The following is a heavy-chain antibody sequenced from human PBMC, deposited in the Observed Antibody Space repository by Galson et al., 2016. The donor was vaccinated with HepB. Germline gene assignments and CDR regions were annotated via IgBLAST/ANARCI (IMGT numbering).Heavy chain of an antibody. CDR3: ARRAYFYDSKGHYYSYGMDV. D-gene: IGHD3-22*01. J-gene: IGHJ6*02. CDR1: EYSFTGYW. CDR2: VFPGDSDT. Sequence: QSGAEVKKPGESLKISCQGFEYSFTGYWIGWVRQMPGKGLEWMGFVFPGDSDTMYSPSFQGQVTISADNSIRTAYLQWSSLKASDSAVYYCARRAYFYDSKGHYYSYGMDVWGQGTTVTVSS. V-gene: IGHV5-51*01.